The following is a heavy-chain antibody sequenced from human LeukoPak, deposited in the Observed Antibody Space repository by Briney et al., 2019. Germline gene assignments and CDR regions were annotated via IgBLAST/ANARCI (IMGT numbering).Heavy chain of an antibody. CDR3: AREYYDFWSGYSSYYFDY. D-gene: IGHD3-3*01. CDR2: ISAYNGNT. J-gene: IGHJ4*02. Sequence: ASVKVSCKASGYTFTSYGISWVRQAPGQGLEWMGWISAYNGNTNYAQKLQGRVTMTTDTSTSTAYMELRSLRSDDTAVYYCAREYYDFWSGYSSYYFDYWGQGTLVTVSS. V-gene: IGHV1-18*01. CDR1: GYTFTSYG.